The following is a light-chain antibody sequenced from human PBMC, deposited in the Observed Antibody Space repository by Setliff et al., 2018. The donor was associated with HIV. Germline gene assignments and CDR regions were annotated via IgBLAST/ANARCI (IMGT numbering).Light chain of an antibody. V-gene: IGLV2-14*01. CDR3: SSYTSSGAPSYV. J-gene: IGLJ1*01. CDR2: EVS. CDR1: IDPYNS. Sequence: QSALTQPASVSRSPGQSITVSCTDIDPYNSDSWYQQLPGKAPKLILYEVSVRPSGISHRFAGSKSDNTASLTISGLEAEDEGSYYCSSYTSSGAPSYVFGTGTKVTVL.